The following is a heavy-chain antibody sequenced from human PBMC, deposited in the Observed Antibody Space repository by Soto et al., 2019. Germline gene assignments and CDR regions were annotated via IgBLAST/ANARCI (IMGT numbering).Heavy chain of an antibody. J-gene: IGHJ4*02. CDR2: IYFSGGT. CDR1: GDSVSSGNYY. V-gene: IGHV4-61*01. Sequence: PSETLSLTRTVSGDSVSSGNYYWSWIRQPPGKGLEWIGYIYFSGGTKSNPSLKSRGTISVDTSKNQFSLNLTSVTAADTAVYYCAREKTNNIIAYGGKGTLVPVSS. CDR3: AREKTNNIIAY. D-gene: IGHD1-1*01.